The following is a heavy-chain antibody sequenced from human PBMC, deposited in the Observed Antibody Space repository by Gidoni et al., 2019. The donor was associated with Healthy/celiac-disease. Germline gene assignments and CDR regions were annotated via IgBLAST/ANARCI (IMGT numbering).Heavy chain of an antibody. CDR2: IIPIFGTA. Sequence: QVQLVQSGAEVKKPGASVKVSCKASGGTFSSYAISWVRQAPGQGLEWMGGIIPIFGTANYAQKFQGRVTITADESTSTAYMELSSLRSEDTAVYYCARDAPRVGYARAEYFQHWGQGTLVTVSS. CDR3: ARDAPRVGYARAEYFQH. D-gene: IGHD2-8*02. CDR1: GGTFSSYA. J-gene: IGHJ1*01. V-gene: IGHV1-69*01.